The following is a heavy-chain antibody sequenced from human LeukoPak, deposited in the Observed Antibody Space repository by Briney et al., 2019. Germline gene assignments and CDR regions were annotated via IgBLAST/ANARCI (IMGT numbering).Heavy chain of an antibody. CDR3: ARGSIKGLLGYFDY. CDR1: GFTFSSYS. V-gene: IGHV3-48*02. Sequence: GGSLRLSCAASGFTFSSYSMNWVRQAPGKGLEWVSYISSSSTIYYADSVKGRFTISRDNAKNSLYLQMNSLRDEDTAVYYCARGSIKGLLGYFDYWGQGTLVTVSS. CDR2: ISSSSTI. J-gene: IGHJ4*02. D-gene: IGHD3-22*01.